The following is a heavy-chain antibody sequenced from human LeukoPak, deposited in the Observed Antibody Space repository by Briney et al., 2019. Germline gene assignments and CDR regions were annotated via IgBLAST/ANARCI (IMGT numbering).Heavy chain of an antibody. D-gene: IGHD3-22*01. CDR1: GDSISPYY. CDR2: IYYSGDT. CDR3: ASESYYDSSGYPDYNWFDP. Sequence: PSETLSLTCIVSGDSISPYYWNWIRQPPGKGLEWIGYIYYSGDTNYNPSLKSRVTMSVDTSKNQFSLELTSVTAADTAVYYCASESYYDSSGYPDYNWFDPWGQGTLVTVSS. J-gene: IGHJ5*02. V-gene: IGHV4-59*01.